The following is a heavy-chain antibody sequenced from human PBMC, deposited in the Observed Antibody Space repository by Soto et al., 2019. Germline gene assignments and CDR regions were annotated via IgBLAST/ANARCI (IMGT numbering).Heavy chain of an antibody. J-gene: IGHJ4*02. D-gene: IGHD3-9*01. CDR3: AKGGSLTGYFTYDY. CDR2: ISASGDST. V-gene: IGHV3-23*01. Sequence: EVQLLESGGGLVQPGGSLRLSCATSGFTLSNYAMNWVRQSPGKGLEWVSSISASGDSTYYPESVKGRFTVSRDNSKNTLYLQIDSLRAEDTAVYYCAKGGSLTGYFTYDYWAREPWSPSPQ. CDR1: GFTLSNYA.